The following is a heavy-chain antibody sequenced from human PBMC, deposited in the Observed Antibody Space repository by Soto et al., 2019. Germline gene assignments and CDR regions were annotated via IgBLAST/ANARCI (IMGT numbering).Heavy chain of an antibody. CDR1: GYTFTTYG. V-gene: IGHV1-18*01. CDR2: ISGYNGNT. J-gene: IGHJ4*02. D-gene: IGHD1-26*01. Sequence: QVHLVQSGAEVKKPGASVKVSCKASGYTFTTYGITWMRQAPGQGLEWMGWISGYNGNTNYAQKLQGRVTMSTDTSRSTAYMELRSLRSDDTAVYYCAIPLTGSYDYWGQGTLVTVSS. CDR3: AIPLTGSYDY.